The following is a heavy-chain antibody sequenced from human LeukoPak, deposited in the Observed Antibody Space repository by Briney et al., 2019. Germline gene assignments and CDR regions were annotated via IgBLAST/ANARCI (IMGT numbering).Heavy chain of an antibody. CDR2: ISGSGGST. Sequence: PGGSLRLSCAASGFTFSSYAMSWVRQAPGKGLEWVSAISGSGGSTYYADSVKGRFTISRDNSKNTLYLQMNSLRAEDTAVYYCAKKEGSGYYYYYYGMDVWGQGTTVTVSS. J-gene: IGHJ6*02. CDR3: AKKEGSGYYYYYYGMDV. V-gene: IGHV3-23*01. D-gene: IGHD3-3*01. CDR1: GFTFSSYA.